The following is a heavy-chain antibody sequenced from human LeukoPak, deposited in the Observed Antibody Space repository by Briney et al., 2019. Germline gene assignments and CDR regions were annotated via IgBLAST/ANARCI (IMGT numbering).Heavy chain of an antibody. CDR3: ARARGSYDYVWGSYRYTPLWFDY. J-gene: IGHJ4*02. CDR2: INHSGST. D-gene: IGHD3-16*02. Sequence: SETLSLTCAVYGGSFSGYYWSWIRQPPGKGLEWIGEINHSGSTNYNPSLKSRVTISVDTSKNQFSLKLSSVTAADTAVYYCARARGSYDYVWGSYRYTPLWFDYWGQGTLVTVSS. CDR1: GGSFSGYY. V-gene: IGHV4-34*01.